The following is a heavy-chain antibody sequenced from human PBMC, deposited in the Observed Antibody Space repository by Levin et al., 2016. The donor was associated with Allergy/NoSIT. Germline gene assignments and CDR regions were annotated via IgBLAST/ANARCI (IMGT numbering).Heavy chain of an antibody. D-gene: IGHD3-10*01. CDR2: INAYNGDT. CDR1: GYTFVNYG. CDR3: ARDGSGSWGDY. J-gene: IGHJ4*02. V-gene: IGHV1-18*01. Sequence: ASVKVSCKASGYTFVNYGISWVRQAPGQGLEWMGWINAYNGDTNYAQNLQGRVTMTTDTSTTTAYMELRSLRSDDTAVYYCARDGSGSWGDYWGQGTLVTVSS.